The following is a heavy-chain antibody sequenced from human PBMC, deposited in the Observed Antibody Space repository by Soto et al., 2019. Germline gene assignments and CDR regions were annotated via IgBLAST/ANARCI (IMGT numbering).Heavy chain of an antibody. CDR2: IYYSGTI. CDR3: AGYLALCGSFNWYDS. J-gene: IGHJ5*01. CDR1: GGSVRSGDCY. V-gene: IGHV4-61*08. D-gene: IGHD3-3*02. Sequence: SETLSLTCTVSGGSVRSGDCYWSWIRQPPGKGLEWIGNIYYSGTIDYSPSLKSRVTISVDSSKNQFSLKLSSVTAADTAVYYCAGYLALCGSFNWYDSRGQPSLVTVSS.